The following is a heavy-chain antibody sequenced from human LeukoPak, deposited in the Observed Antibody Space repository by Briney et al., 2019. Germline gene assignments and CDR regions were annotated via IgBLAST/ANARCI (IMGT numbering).Heavy chain of an antibody. CDR1: GYTFTGYY. CDR3: ARTAAPYYFDY. J-gene: IGHJ4*02. CDR2: INPNSDGT. V-gene: IGHV1-2*02. Sequence: ASVKVSCKASGYTFTGYYMHWVRQAPGQGLEWMGWINPNSDGTNYAQKFQGRVTMTRDTSISTAYMELSRLRSDDTAVYYCARTAAPYYFDYWGQGTLVTVSS. D-gene: IGHD2-15*01.